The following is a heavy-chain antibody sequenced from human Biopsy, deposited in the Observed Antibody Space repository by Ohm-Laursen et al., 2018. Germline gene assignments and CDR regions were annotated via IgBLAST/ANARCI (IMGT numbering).Heavy chain of an antibody. V-gene: IGHV4-4*08. CDR1: GASVRSHF. Sequence: SETLSLTCTLSGASVRSHFLTWIRQPPGKGLQWIGSISNSGTTKSSPSLKSRVNISLHTSKNQLSLKLTSVTAADTAVYYCARDTRWSPYSMDVWGQGTTVTVSS. D-gene: IGHD4-23*01. CDR3: ARDTRWSPYSMDV. CDR2: ISNSGTT. J-gene: IGHJ6*02.